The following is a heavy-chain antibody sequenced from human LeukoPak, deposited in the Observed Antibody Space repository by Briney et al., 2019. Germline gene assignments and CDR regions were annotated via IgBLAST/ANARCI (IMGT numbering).Heavy chain of an antibody. V-gene: IGHV3-33*01. CDR1: GFTFSSYG. CDR2: IWYDGSNK. J-gene: IGHJ6*02. Sequence: PGRSLRLSCAASGFTFSSYGMHWVRQAPGKGLEWVAVIWYDGSNKYYADSVKGRFTISRDNSKNTLYLQMNSLRAEDTAVYYCARDPKRTLRRGVDVWGQGTTVTVSS. CDR3: ARDPKRTLRRGVDV.